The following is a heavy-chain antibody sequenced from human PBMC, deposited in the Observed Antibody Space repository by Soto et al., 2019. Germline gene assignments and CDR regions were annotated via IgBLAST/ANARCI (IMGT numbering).Heavy chain of an antibody. CDR3: ARVPYCSSSSCYSYFDS. J-gene: IGHJ4*02. CDR2: ISSDGSST. V-gene: IGHV3-74*01. CDR1: GFTLSNYW. D-gene: IGHD2-2*01. Sequence: EVQLVESGGGLVQPGGSLRLSCAASGFTLSNYWMHWARQAPGKGLVWVSRISSDGSSTNYADSVKGRFTISRDNAKNTLHLQMNSLGAEDTAVYYCARVPYCSSSSCYSYFDSWGQGTLVTVSS.